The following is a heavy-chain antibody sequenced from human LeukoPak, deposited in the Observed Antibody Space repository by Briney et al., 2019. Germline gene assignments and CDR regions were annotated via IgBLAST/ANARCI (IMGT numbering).Heavy chain of an antibody. D-gene: IGHD3-3*01. CDR2: IRYDGSNK. V-gene: IGHV3-30*02. Sequence: GGSLRLSCAASGFTFSSYGMHWVRQAPGKGLEWVAFIRYDGSNKYYADSVKGRFTISRDNAKNSLYLQMNSLRAEDTAVYYCARAFGVVTQDAFDIWGQGTMVTVSS. CDR3: ARAFGVVTQDAFDI. J-gene: IGHJ3*02. CDR1: GFTFSSYG.